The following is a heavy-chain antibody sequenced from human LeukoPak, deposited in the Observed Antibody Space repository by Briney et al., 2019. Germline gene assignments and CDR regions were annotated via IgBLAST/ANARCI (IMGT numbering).Heavy chain of an antibody. Sequence: GGSLRLSCAASGFTFSSYAMSWVRQAPGKGLEWVSAISGSGGSTYYADSVKGRFTISRDNSKNTLYLQMNSLRAEDTAVYYCAKGSGGLLPLRFYYFDYWGQGTLVTVSS. J-gene: IGHJ4*02. CDR3: AKGSGGLLPLRFYYFDY. CDR1: GFTFSSYA. V-gene: IGHV3-23*01. D-gene: IGHD3-10*01. CDR2: ISGSGGST.